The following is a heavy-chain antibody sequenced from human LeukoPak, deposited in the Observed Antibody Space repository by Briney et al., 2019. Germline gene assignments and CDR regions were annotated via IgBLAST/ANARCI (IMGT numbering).Heavy chain of an antibody. V-gene: IGHV4-39*01. J-gene: IGHJ4*02. D-gene: IGHD6-13*01. Sequence: SETLSLTCTVSGGSISSSSYYWGWIRQPPGKGLEWIGSIYYSGGTYYNPSLKSRVTISVDTSKNQFSLKLSSVTAADTAVYYCARFIAAAGTDYFDYWGQGTLVTVSS. CDR1: GGSISSSSYY. CDR2: IYYSGGT. CDR3: ARFIAAAGTDYFDY.